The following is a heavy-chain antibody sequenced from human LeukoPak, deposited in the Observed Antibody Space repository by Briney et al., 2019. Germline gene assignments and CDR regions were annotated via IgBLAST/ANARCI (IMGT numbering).Heavy chain of an antibody. CDR2: ISGSGGST. J-gene: IGHJ4*02. CDR3: AKDLADYGDYTAYYFDY. CDR1: GFTFSSYA. V-gene: IGHV3-23*01. D-gene: IGHD4-17*01. Sequence: PGGSLRLSCAASGFTFSSYAMSWVRQAPGKGLEWVSAISGSGGSTYYADSVKGRFTISRDNSKNTLYLQMNSLRAEDTAVYYCAKDLADYGDYTAYYFDYWGQGTLVTVSS.